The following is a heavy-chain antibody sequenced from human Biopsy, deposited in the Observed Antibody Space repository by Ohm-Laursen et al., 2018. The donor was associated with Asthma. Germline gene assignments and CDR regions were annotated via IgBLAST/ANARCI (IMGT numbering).Heavy chain of an antibody. Sequence: SLRPSCAASGFTFSSYAMHWVRQAPGKGLEWVAVISYDGSNKYYADSVKGRFTISRDNSKNTLYQQMNSLRAEDTAVYYCARDLHPTNHLGELSEGFDYWGQGTLVTVSS. CDR1: GFTFSSYA. D-gene: IGHD3-16*02. J-gene: IGHJ4*02. CDR3: ARDLHPTNHLGELSEGFDY. CDR2: ISYDGSNK. V-gene: IGHV3-30-3*01.